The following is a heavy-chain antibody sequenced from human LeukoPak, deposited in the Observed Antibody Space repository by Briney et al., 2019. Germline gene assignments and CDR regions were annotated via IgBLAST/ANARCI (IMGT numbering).Heavy chain of an antibody. CDR3: ARAPGEAGSSSSWNDY. CDR2: IYYSGST. Sequence: SQTLSLTCSVSGDSISSRDYYWSWIRQPPGKGLEWIGYIYYSGSTSYNPSLKSRVTISVDTSKNQFSLKLSSVTAADTAVYYCARAPGEAGSSSSWNDYWGQGTLVTVSS. V-gene: IGHV4-30-4*08. J-gene: IGHJ4*02. D-gene: IGHD6-13*01. CDR1: GDSISSRDYY.